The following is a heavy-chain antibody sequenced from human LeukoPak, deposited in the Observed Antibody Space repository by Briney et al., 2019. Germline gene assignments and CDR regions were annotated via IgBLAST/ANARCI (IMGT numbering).Heavy chain of an antibody. V-gene: IGHV3-21*05. D-gene: IGHD1-1*01. Sequence: PGGSLRLSCAASGFTFTSYTMNWVRQAPGKGLEWISYISGGSGDIFYAGSVQGRFTISRDNAKNSLYLQMISLRAEDTAVYYCARGGAGATKDDTFDIWGQGTMVTVSS. CDR2: ISGGSGDI. J-gene: IGHJ3*02. CDR1: GFTFTSYT. CDR3: ARGGAGATKDDTFDI.